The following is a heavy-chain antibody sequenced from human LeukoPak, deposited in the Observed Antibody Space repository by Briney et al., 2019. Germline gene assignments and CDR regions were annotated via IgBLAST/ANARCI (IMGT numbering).Heavy chain of an antibody. CDR3: AKDERGLIAAASFDY. Sequence: GASVKVSCKASGYTFTSYYMHWVQQAPGQGLEWMGIINPSGGSTSYAQKFQGRVTMTRDTSTSTVYMELSSLRSEDTAVYYCAKDERGLIAAASFDYWGQGTLVTVSS. D-gene: IGHD6-13*01. J-gene: IGHJ4*02. CDR2: INPSGGST. CDR1: GYTFTSYY. V-gene: IGHV1-46*01.